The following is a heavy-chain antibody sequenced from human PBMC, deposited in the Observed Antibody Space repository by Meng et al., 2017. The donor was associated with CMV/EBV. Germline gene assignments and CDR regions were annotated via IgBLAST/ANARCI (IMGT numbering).Heavy chain of an antibody. J-gene: IGHJ5*02. V-gene: IGHV3-48*04. CDR2: ITSDSSTI. CDR1: GFTFSSYS. Sequence: GESLKISCAASGFTFSSYSMNWVRQAPGKGLEWVSCITSDSSTIYYADSVKGRFTISRGNAKNSLYLQMNSLRADDTAVYFCARAPPGYGSSSEESNWFDPWGQGTLVTVSS. CDR3: ARAPPGYGSSSEESNWFDP. D-gene: IGHD6-6*01.